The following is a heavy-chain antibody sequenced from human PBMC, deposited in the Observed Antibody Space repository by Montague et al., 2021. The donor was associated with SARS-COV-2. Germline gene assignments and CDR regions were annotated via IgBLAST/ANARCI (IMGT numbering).Heavy chain of an antibody. CDR3: GRRGYTGSDYFDY. V-gene: IGHV4-38-2*01. Sequence: SETLSLTCSVSGFSISSGFYWAWIRRSPGKGPEWIGTVYPSGYTHYNPSLKGRVTVSIDTSKNQFSLTVTSVTAADTAVYFCGRRGYTGSDYFDYWGQGTLVTVSS. CDR2: VYPSGYT. CDR1: GFSISSGFY. D-gene: IGHD5-12*01. J-gene: IGHJ4*02.